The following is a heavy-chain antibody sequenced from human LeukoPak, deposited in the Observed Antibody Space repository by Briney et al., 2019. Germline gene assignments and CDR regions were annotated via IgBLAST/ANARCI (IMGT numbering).Heavy chain of an antibody. D-gene: IGHD2-15*01. Sequence: SETLSLTCTVSGGSISSGSYYWSWIRQPAGKGLEWIGRIYTSGSTNYNPSLKSRVTISVDTSKNQFSLKLSSVTAADTAVYYCARVRKYCSGGSCAWFDPWGQGTLVTVSS. CDR2: IYTSGST. CDR1: GGSISSGSYY. V-gene: IGHV4-61*02. J-gene: IGHJ5*02. CDR3: ARVRKYCSGGSCAWFDP.